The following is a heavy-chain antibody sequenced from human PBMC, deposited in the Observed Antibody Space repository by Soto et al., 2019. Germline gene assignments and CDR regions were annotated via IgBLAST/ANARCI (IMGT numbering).Heavy chain of an antibody. V-gene: IGHV3-49*04. CDR3: TREPYYSDSSGFYHYYFDY. CDR2: IRSKAYGGTT. D-gene: IGHD3-22*01. J-gene: IGHJ4*02. CDR1: GFTFLAYA. Sequence: PGGSLRPSCTAPGFTFLAYAMSWVRQAPGKGLEWGGFIRSKAYGGTTQYAASVKGRFTISRDDSKDIAYPQMDSLKTEDTAVYYCTREPYYSDSSGFYHYYFDYWGQGTLVTVSS.